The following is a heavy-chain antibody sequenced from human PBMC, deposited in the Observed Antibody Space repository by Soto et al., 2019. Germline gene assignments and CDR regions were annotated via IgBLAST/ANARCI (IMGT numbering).Heavy chain of an antibody. D-gene: IGHD5-12*01. J-gene: IGHJ4*02. V-gene: IGHV1-69*02. CDR1: GGTFSSYT. CDR3: ATLSRRGVVDTINSLPAPITAY. CDR2: IIPILGIA. Sequence: QVQLVQSGAEVKKPGSSVKVSCKASGGTFSSYTISWVRQAPGQGLEWMGSIIPILGIANYPQKFQGRVTITAAKSPSIAYMELSSLRSEDTAVYYCATLSRRGVVDTINSLPAPITAYWGQGTLVTVSS.